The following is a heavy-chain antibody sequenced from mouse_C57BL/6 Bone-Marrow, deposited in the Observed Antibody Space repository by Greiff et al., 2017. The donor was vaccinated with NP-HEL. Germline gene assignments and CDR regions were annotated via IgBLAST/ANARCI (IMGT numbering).Heavy chain of an antibody. CDR1: GYSITSGYY. CDR3: ARDDGYYWYFDV. V-gene: IGHV3-6*01. CDR2: ISYDGSN. Sequence: ESGPGLVKPSQSLSLTCSVPGYSITSGYYWNWIRQFPGNKLEWMGYISYDGSNNYNPSLKNRISITRDTSKNQFFLKLNSVTTEDTATYYCARDDGYYWYFDVWGTGTTVTVSS. J-gene: IGHJ1*03. D-gene: IGHD2-3*01.